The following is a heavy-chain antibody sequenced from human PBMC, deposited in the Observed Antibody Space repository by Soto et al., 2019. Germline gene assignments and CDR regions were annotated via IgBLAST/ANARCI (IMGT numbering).Heavy chain of an antibody. Sequence: GGSLRLSCAASGFTFSGSALHWVRQASWKGLEWVGRIRSKANSYATAYAASVKGRFTISRDDSKNTAYLQMNSLKTEDTAVYYCTRAYYYDSSGYYYFDYWGQGTLVTVSS. CDR3: TRAYYYDSSGYYYFDY. CDR1: GFTFSGSA. D-gene: IGHD3-22*01. J-gene: IGHJ4*02. V-gene: IGHV3-73*01. CDR2: IRSKANSYAT.